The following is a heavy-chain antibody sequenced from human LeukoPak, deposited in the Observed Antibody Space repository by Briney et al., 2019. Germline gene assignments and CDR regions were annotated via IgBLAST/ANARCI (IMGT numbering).Heavy chain of an antibody. CDR1: GGYW. D-gene: IGHD3-22*01. CDR2: IYPGASDI. Sequence: GESLKISCKDSGGYWIGWVRQMPGKGLEWMGIIYPGASDIRYSPSFQGQVTISADGSISTAYLQWSSLKASDTAMYYCARCSTCARSSGYYDAFDIWVQGTMVTVSS. J-gene: IGHJ3*02. CDR3: ARCSTCARSSGYYDAFDI. V-gene: IGHV5-51*01.